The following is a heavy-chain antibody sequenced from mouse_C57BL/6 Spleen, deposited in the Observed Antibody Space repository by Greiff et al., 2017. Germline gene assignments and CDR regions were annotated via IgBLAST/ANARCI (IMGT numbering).Heavy chain of an antibody. Sequence: VQLQQSGAELVRPGASVKLSCKASGYTFTDYEMHCVKQTPVHGLEWIGAIDPETCGTAYNQKFKGKATLTVDKSSSTAYMQLKSLTSEDSAVYYCARSNWDGNYAMDYWGQGTSVTVSS. V-gene: IGHV1-23*01. CDR3: ARSNWDGNYAMDY. CDR1: GYTFTDYE. CDR2: IDPETCGT. D-gene: IGHD4-1*01. J-gene: IGHJ4*01.